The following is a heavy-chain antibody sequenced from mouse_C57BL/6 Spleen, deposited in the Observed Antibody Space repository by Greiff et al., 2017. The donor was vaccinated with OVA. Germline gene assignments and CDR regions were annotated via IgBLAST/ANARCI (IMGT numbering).Heavy chain of an antibody. D-gene: IGHD2-3*01. CDR3: ARWRYDGYHYYAMDY. CDR2: IYPGSGST. CDR1: GYTFTSYW. V-gene: IGHV1-55*01. Sequence: QVQLQQPGAELVKPGASVRMSCKASGYTFTSYWITWVKQRPGQGLEWIGDIYPGSGSTNYNEKFKSKATLTVDTSSSTAYMQLSSLTSEDSAVYYCARWRYDGYHYYAMDYWGQGTSVTVSS. J-gene: IGHJ4*01.